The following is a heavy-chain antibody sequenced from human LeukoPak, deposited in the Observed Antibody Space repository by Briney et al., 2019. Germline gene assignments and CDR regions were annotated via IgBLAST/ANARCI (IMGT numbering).Heavy chain of an antibody. J-gene: IGHJ4*02. CDR3: ARGSKFRPRGKYDY. CDR2: INHSGST. V-gene: IGHV4-34*01. D-gene: IGHD3-16*01. CDR1: GGSFSDYY. Sequence: KSSETLSLTCAVSGGSFSDYYWTWIRQPPGKGLEWIGAINHSGSTNSNPSLKSRVTISVATSKNQVSLKLSSVTAADTAVYYCARGSKFRPRGKYDYWGQGTLVTVSS.